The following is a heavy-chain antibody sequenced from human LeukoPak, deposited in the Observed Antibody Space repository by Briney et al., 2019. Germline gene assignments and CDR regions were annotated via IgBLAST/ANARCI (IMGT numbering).Heavy chain of an antibody. D-gene: IGHD3-16*02. CDR1: GGSFSGYY. CDR2: INHSGST. V-gene: IGHV4-34*01. CDR3: ARTVYDYVWGSYRSSGSYFDY. Sequence: SETLSLTCAVYGGSFSGYYWSRIRQPPGKGLEWIGEINHSGSTNYNPSLKSRVTISVDTSKNQFSLKLSSVTAADTAVYYCARTVYDYVWGSYRSSGSYFDYWGQGTLVTVSS. J-gene: IGHJ4*02.